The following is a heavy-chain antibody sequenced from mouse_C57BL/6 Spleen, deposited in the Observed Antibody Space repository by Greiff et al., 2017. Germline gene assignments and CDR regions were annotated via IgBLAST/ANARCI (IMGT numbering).Heavy chain of an antibody. CDR2: IDPNSGGT. J-gene: IGHJ3*01. CDR1: GYTFTSYW. V-gene: IGHV1-72*01. D-gene: IGHD2-5*01. CDR3: AKGYSNYEAWFAY. Sequence: VQLQQPGAELVQPGASVKLSCKASGYTFTSYWMHWVKQRPGRGLEWIGRIDPNSGGTKYNEKFKSKATLTVDEPSSTAYMQLSSLTSEDSSVYYCAKGYSNYEAWFAYWGQGTLVTVSS.